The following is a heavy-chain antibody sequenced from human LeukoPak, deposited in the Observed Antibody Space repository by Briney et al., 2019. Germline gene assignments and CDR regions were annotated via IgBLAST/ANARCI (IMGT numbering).Heavy chain of an antibody. V-gene: IGHV3-23*01. J-gene: IGHJ4*02. Sequence: GGSLRLSCAASGFTFSNSAMSWVRQAPGKGLEWVSGISISGGTTYYAASVKGRFTISRDNSKNTVYLQLSSLRAEDTAVYYCAKEEVPNDYWGQGTLVTVSS. CDR3: AKEEVPNDY. CDR1: GFTFSNSA. CDR2: ISISGGTT. D-gene: IGHD1-1*01.